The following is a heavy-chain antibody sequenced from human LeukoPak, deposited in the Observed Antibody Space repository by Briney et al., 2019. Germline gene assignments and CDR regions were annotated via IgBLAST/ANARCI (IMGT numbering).Heavy chain of an antibody. V-gene: IGHV3-23*01. Sequence: GGSLTLAWSPSGFTFVGYAMSVVPQAPRGGGWCVSGVNVIVGSTYYTRSVKARFTISRDNSKNTLYLQMNTLRAEDTAVYYCARDLGSFSDYWGQGTLVTVSS. CDR3: ARDLGSFSDY. CDR1: GFTFVGYA. J-gene: IGHJ4*02. D-gene: IGHD2-2*03. CDR2: VNVIVGST.